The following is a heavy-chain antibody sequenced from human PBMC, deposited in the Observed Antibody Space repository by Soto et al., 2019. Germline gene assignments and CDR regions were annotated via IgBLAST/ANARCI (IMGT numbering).Heavy chain of an antibody. D-gene: IGHD5-18*01. CDR2: VFYTGRA. CDR3: AEDGYGRTTTNPYYYHGMDV. Sequence: PSETLSLTCTVSGGSLGSYYWSWIRQPPGKGLEWIGYVFYTGRANYNASLKSRLSIPLETSNYQFSLKLSSVTAADTAVYYCAEDGYGRTTTNPYYYHGMDVWGPGTTVTVSS. CDR1: GGSLGSYY. V-gene: IGHV4-59*03. J-gene: IGHJ6*02.